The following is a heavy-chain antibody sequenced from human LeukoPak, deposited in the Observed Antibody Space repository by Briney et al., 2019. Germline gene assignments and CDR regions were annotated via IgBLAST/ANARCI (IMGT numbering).Heavy chain of an antibody. J-gene: IGHJ6*03. D-gene: IGHD3-22*01. CDR1: GGSIINYY. Sequence: SETLSLTCTVSGGSIINYYWSWIRQSARTGLEWVGRIYITGSTNYNPSLQSRLSMSVDTSKNQFSLRLTSVSAADTAVYYCARLKYYDSTGYSPGYYMDVWGKGITVTVSS. CDR3: ARLKYYDSTGYSPGYYMDV. V-gene: IGHV4-4*07. CDR2: IYITGST.